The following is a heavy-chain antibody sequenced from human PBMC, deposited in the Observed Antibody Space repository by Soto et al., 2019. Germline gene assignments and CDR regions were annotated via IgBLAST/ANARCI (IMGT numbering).Heavy chain of an antibody. J-gene: IGHJ4*01. CDR1: GFTFNDYW. CDR2: IKQHGSEK. D-gene: IGHD2-15*01. CDR3: AGGWGGNCGAFDY. V-gene: IGHV3-7*05. Sequence: EVQLVESGGGLVQPGGSLRLSCAASGFTFNDYWMIWVRQAPGKGLEGVANIKQHGSEKYYVDSVKGRFTISRDNTKNSVYRQKNSLSAEDTAVYYCAGGWGGNCGAFDYWGHGTLVTVSS.